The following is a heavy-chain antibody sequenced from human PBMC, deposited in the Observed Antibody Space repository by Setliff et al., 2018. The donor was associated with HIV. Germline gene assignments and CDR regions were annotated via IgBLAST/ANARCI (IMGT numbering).Heavy chain of an antibody. CDR3: ATTGQGRAYFDF. V-gene: IGHV4-38-2*01. CDR1: GYSISSGFY. CDR2: VNPTGRP. J-gene: IGHJ4*02. D-gene: IGHD2-21*01. Sequence: SETLSLTCAVSGYSISSGFYWTWIRQPPGKGLEWIGDVNPTGRPNYSPSLKSRVTMSLDTSKNQFSLNLKSVTAADTALYYCATTGQGRAYFDFWGQGSLVTVSS.